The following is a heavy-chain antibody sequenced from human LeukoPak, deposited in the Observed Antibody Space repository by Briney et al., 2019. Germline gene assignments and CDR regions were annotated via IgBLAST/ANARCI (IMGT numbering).Heavy chain of an antibody. D-gene: IGHD3-22*01. CDR2: IIPIFGTA. J-gene: IGHJ4*02. CDR3: ARLSQTPDYYSSGGYYYLGY. CDR1: GGTFSSYA. Sequence: SVKVSCKASGGTFSSYAISWVRQAPGQGLEWMGGIIPIFGTANYAQKFQGRVTITTDESTSTAYMELSSLRSEDTAVYYCARLSQTPDYYSSGGYYYLGYWGQGTLVTVSS. V-gene: IGHV1-69*05.